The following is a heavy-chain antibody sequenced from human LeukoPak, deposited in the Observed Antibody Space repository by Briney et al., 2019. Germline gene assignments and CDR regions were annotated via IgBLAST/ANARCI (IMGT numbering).Heavy chain of an antibody. J-gene: IGHJ4*02. Sequence: PSETLSLTCTVSGGSISSGGYYWSWIRQHPGKGLEWIGYIYYSGSTYYNPSLKSRVTISVDTSKNQFSLKLSSVTAADTAVYYCARGRTLRMGSGSNLDYWGQGTLVTVSS. D-gene: IGHD3-22*01. CDR2: IYYSGST. CDR1: GGSISSGGYY. V-gene: IGHV4-31*03. CDR3: ARGRTLRMGSGSNLDY.